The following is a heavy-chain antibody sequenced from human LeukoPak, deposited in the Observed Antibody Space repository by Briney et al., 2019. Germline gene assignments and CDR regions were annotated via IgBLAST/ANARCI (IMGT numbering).Heavy chain of an antibody. CDR3: ARIYSSSSRYNRPGY. CDR2: IKQDGSEK. D-gene: IGHD6-13*01. J-gene: IGHJ4*02. V-gene: IGHV3-7*01. CDR1: GFTFSSYW. Sequence: GGSLRLSCAASGFTFSSYWMSWVRQAPGKGLEWMANIKQDGSEKYYVDSVKGRFTISRDNAKNSLYLQMNSLRAEDTAVYYCARIYSSSSRYNRPGYWGQGTLVTVSS.